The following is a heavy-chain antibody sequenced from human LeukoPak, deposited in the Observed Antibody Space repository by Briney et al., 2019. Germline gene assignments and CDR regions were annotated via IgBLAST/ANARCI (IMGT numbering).Heavy chain of an antibody. D-gene: IGHD6-13*01. CDR3: AIASSGAAADYYFDY. V-gene: IGHV1-69*13. J-gene: IGHJ4*02. CDR2: IIPIFGTA. Sequence: ASVKASCKASGGTFSSYAISWVRQAPGQGLEWMGGIIPIFGTANYAQKFQGRVTITADESTSTAYMELSSLRSEDTAVYYCAIASSGAAADYYFDYWGQGTLVTVSS. CDR1: GGTFSSYA.